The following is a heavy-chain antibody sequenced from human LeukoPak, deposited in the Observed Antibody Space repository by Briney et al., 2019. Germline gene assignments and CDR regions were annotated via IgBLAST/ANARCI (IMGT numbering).Heavy chain of an antibody. J-gene: IGHJ4*02. CDR1: GFTFSSYA. D-gene: IGHD4-17*01. Sequence: PGGCLRLSCAASGFTFSSYAMGSVRQAPGNGLEWVSAISGDGGSTYYADSVKCRFTISRDNSKNTLYLQMSSLRDEDAAVYYCSYGDYSMGYFDYWGQGTLVTVSS. CDR3: SYGDYSMGYFDY. V-gene: IGHV3-23*01. CDR2: ISGDGGST.